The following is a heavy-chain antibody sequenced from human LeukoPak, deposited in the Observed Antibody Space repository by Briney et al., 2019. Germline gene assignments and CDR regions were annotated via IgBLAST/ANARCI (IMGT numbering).Heavy chain of an antibody. CDR1: GGSISSFY. Sequence: SSETLSLTCTVSGGSISSFYWSWVRQPPREGLEWIGYIYYSVSANYSPSLKSRVTISVDTSKNQFSLKLSSVTAADTAVYYCARANQQLSDLDYWGQGTLVTVSS. CDR2: IYYSVSA. V-gene: IGHV4-59*01. CDR3: ARANQQLSDLDY. D-gene: IGHD6-13*01. J-gene: IGHJ4*02.